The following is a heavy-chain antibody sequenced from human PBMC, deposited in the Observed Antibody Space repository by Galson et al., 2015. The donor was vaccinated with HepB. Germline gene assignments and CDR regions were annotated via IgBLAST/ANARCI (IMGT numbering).Heavy chain of an antibody. CDR3: AKSAVGRGGAFDV. CDR1: GFTFSNFA. V-gene: IGHV3-23*01. J-gene: IGHJ3*01. CDR2: ITGTGTSS. Sequence: SLRLSCAASGFTFSNFAMTWVRQAPGRGLEWVSAITGTGTSSSYADSVEGRLTLSRDNSKNTLYLQMNSLRVDDTAVYYCAKSAVGRGGAFDVWGQGTMVIVSA. D-gene: IGHD2-15*01.